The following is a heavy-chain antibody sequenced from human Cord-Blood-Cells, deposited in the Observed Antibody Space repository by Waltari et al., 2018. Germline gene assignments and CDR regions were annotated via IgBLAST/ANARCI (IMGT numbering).Heavy chain of an antibody. CDR3: ARHGGSGSYYNWFDP. D-gene: IGHD3-10*01. J-gene: IGHJ5*02. CDR2: INHSGST. V-gene: IGHV4-34*01. CDR1: GGSFSGYY. Sequence: QVQLQQWGAGLLKPSETLSLTCAVYGGSFSGYYWSWIRQPPGKGLEGIGEINHSGSTNYNPSLKSRVTISVDTSKNQFSLKLSSVTAADTAVYYCARHGGSGSYYNWFDPWGQGTLVTVSS.